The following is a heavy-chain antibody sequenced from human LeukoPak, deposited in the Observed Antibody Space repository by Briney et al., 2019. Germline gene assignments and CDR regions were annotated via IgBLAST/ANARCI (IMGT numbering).Heavy chain of an antibody. V-gene: IGHV1-2*02. J-gene: IGHJ4*02. D-gene: IGHD3-22*01. CDR3: ARADMSSGYTPNDY. CDR1: GYTFSDYY. CDR2: INPNSGGT. Sequence: ASVKVSCKASGYTFSDYYIHWVRQAPGQGLEWMGWINPNSGGTSYAQNFQGRVTVTRDTSIGTAYMELSRPRSDDAAVYYCARADMSSGYTPNDYWGQGTLVTVSS.